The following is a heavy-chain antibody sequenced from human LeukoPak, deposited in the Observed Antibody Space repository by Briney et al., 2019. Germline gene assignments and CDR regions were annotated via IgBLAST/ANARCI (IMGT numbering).Heavy chain of an antibody. V-gene: IGHV4-39*01. CDR3: ASPSDTVSYDLPYFDY. Sequence: PSETLSLTCTVSGGSISSSSYYWGWIRQPPGKGLEWIGSIYYSGSTYYNPSLKSRVTISVDTSKNQFSLKLSSVTAADTAVYYCASPSDTVSYDLPYFDYWGQGTLVTVS. CDR1: GGSISSSSYY. D-gene: IGHD3/OR15-3a*01. J-gene: IGHJ4*02. CDR2: IYYSGST.